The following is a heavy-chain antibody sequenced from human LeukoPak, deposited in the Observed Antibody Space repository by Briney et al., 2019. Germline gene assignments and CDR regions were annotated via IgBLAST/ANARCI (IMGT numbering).Heavy chain of an antibody. CDR1: GGSISSYY. D-gene: IGHD7-27*01. CDR3: ARGIRLGREDSYYYYYMDV. Sequence: KSAETLSLTCTVSGGSISSYYWSWIRQPAGKGLEWIGRIYTSGSTNYNPSLKSRVTISVDSSKNQFSLKLSSVTAADTAVYYCARGIRLGREDSYYYYYMDVWGKGTTVTVSS. J-gene: IGHJ6*03. CDR2: IYTSGST. V-gene: IGHV4-4*07.